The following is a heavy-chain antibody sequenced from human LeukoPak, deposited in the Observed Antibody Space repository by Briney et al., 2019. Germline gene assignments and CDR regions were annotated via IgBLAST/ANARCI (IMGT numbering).Heavy chain of an antibody. CDR1: GYTFTSYD. J-gene: IGHJ4*02. D-gene: IGHD4-17*01. CDR2: MNPNSGNT. Sequence: GASVKVSCKASGYTFTSYDINWVRQATGQGLEWMGWMNPNSGNTGYAQKLQGRVTMTRNTSISTAYMELSSLRSEDTAVYYCAIMTYGDLDYWGQGTLVTVSS. CDR3: AIMTYGDLDY. V-gene: IGHV1-8*01.